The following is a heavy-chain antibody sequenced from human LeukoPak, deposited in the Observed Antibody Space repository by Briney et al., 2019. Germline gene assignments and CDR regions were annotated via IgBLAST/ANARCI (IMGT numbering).Heavy chain of an antibody. J-gene: IGHJ3*02. CDR3: ARDGAAATDYAFDI. CDR2: ISSSSSYI. V-gene: IGHV3-21*01. Sequence: GGSLRLSCAASGFTFSSYSMNWVRQAPGKGLEWVSSISSSSSYIYYADSVKGRFTISRDHAKNSLYLQMNSLRAEDTAVYYCARDGAAATDYAFDIWGQGTMVTVSS. D-gene: IGHD6-25*01. CDR1: GFTFSSYS.